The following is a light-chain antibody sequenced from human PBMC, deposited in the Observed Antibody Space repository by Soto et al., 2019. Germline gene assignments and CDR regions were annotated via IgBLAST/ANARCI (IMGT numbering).Light chain of an antibody. V-gene: IGKV1-12*01. Sequence: DIQVTQSPSSVSESLVDRVNITCRSIQGISSWLAWYQQKPGKAPKLLIYAASSLQSGVPSRFSGSGSGTDFTLTISSLQPEDFATYYCQQANSFPRSITFGQGTRLEIK. J-gene: IGKJ5*01. CDR2: AAS. CDR3: QQANSFPRSIT. CDR1: QGISSW.